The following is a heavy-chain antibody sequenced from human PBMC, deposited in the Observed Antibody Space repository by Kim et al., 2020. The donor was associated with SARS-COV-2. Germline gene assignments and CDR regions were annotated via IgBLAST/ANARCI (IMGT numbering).Heavy chain of an antibody. D-gene: IGHD2-15*01. CDR2: T. J-gene: IGHJ5*02. Sequence: THNHPPLTSRVTISVDTSKTQFSLKLSSVTAADTAVYYCARLVRTYWFDPWGQGTLVTVSS. CDR3: ARLVRTYWFDP. V-gene: IGHV4-59*08.